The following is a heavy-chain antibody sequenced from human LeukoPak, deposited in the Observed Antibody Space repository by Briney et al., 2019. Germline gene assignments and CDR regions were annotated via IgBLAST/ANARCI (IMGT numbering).Heavy chain of an antibody. J-gene: IGHJ4*02. Sequence: PSETPSLTCTVSGGSISSSSYYWGWIRQPPGKGLEWIGSIYYSGSTYYNPSLKSRVTISVDTSKNQFSLKLSSVTAADTAVYYCATTTGRGIMITFGGVIVYWGQGTLVTVSS. D-gene: IGHD3-16*02. CDR1: GGSISSSSYY. V-gene: IGHV4-39*05. CDR3: ATTTGRGIMITFGGVIVY. CDR2: IYYSGST.